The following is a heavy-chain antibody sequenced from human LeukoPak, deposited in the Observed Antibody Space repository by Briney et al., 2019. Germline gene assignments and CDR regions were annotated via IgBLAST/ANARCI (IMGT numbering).Heavy chain of an antibody. Sequence: PGGSLRLSCAASGFTFDDYAMHWLRQAPGKGLEWVSGISWNSGSIGYADSVKGRFTISRDNAKNSLYLQMNSLRAEDTALYYCAKDLRGMDVWGQGTTVTVSS. CDR3: AKDLRGMDV. CDR2: ISWNSGSI. J-gene: IGHJ6*02. CDR1: GFTFDDYA. V-gene: IGHV3-9*01.